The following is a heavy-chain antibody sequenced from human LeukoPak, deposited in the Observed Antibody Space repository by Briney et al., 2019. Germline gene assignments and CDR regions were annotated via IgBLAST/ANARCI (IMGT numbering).Heavy chain of an antibody. D-gene: IGHD6-13*01. CDR2: INPSGGST. CDR1: GYTFTSYY. V-gene: IGHV1-46*01. J-gene: IGHJ6*02. CDR3: ARDSWSDYYYYGMDV. Sequence: VXVSCKASGYTFTSYYMHWVRQAPGQGLEWMGIINPSGGSTSYAQKFQGRVTMTRDTSTSTVYMELSSLRSEDTAVYYCARDSWSDYYYYGMDVWGQGTTVTVSS.